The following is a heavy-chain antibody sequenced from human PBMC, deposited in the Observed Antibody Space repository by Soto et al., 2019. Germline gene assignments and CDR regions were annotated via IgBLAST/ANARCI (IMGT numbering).Heavy chain of an antibody. D-gene: IGHD5-12*01. V-gene: IGHV3-48*01. J-gene: IGHJ4*02. CDR1: GFTFSRYA. CDR2: INHDSGTI. CDR3: ARDRGYTGYDFAY. Sequence: EVQLVESGGGLVQPGGSLRLSCAASGFTFSRYAMNWVRQAPGKGLEWVSYINHDSGTIYYADSVKGRFTISRDNANNLLSLQMNSLRAEATAVYYCARDRGYTGYDFAYWGQGTLVTVSS.